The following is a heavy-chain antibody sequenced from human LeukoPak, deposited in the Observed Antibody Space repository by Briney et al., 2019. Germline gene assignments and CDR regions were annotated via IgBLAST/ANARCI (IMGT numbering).Heavy chain of an antibody. CDR1: GGSISSYY. V-gene: IGHV4-4*07. CDR2: IYSTGST. CDR3: AWQIASAGTAGFDF. D-gene: IGHD6-13*01. Sequence: PSETLSLTCTVSGGSISSYYWSWIRQPAGKGLEWIGRIYSTGSTNYNPSLKSRVTMSVDTSKNQFSLRLRSVTAADTAVYYCAWQIASAGTAGFDFWGQGALSPSPQ. J-gene: IGHJ4*02.